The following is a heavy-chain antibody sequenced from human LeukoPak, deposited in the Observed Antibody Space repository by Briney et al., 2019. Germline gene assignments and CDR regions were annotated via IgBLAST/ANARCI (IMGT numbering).Heavy chain of an antibody. CDR3: ARVSPQVTMVRGVIIKIPSGMDV. Sequence: PSETLSLTCTVSGYSISSGYYWGWIRQPPGKGLEWIGSIYYSGSTYYNPSLKSRVTISVDTSKNQFSLKLSSVTAADTAVYYCARVSPQVTMVRGVIIKIPSGMDVWGQGTTVTVSS. CDR2: IYYSGST. J-gene: IGHJ6*02. V-gene: IGHV4-38-2*02. D-gene: IGHD3-10*01. CDR1: GYSISSGYY.